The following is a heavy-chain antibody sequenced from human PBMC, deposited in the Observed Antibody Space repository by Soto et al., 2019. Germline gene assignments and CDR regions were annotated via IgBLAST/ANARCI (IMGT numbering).Heavy chain of an antibody. Sequence: QVQLQESGPGLVKPSQTLSLTCTVSGGSISSGGYYWSWIRQHPGKGLEWIGYIYYSVSTYYNPSLNSRVTMSVDTTKNQFSRKLSSVNAADTALYSCARERFTWGQGTLVTVSS. V-gene: IGHV4-31*03. CDR3: ARERFT. J-gene: IGHJ4*02. CDR1: GGSISSGGYY. CDR2: IYYSVST.